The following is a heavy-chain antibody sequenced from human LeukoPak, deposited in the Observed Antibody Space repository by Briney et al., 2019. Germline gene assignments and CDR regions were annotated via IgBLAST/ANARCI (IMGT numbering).Heavy chain of an antibody. CDR3: ATSPMTTLPFHYYYGMDV. J-gene: IGHJ6*02. Sequence: GASVKVSCKVSGYTLTELSMHWVRQAPGKGLEWMGGFDPEDGETIYAQKFQGRVTMTEDTSTDTAYMELSSLRSEDTAVYYCATSPMTTLPFHYYYGMDVWGQGTTVTVS. CDR1: GYTLTELS. CDR2: FDPEDGET. D-gene: IGHD4-11*01. V-gene: IGHV1-24*01.